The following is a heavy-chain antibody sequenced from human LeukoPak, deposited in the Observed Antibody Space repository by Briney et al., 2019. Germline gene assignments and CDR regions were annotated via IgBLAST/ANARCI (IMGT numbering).Heavy chain of an antibody. CDR2: ISSDETNI. CDR3: AKDPYRVVFATGNYLDP. J-gene: IGHJ5*02. D-gene: IGHD2-15*01. Sequence: GGSLRLSCAASGFTFSSNYMSWVRQAPGKGLEWVAVISSDETNIRYGDSVRGRFTVSRDNAKNTVYLQMNSLGADDTAVYYCAKDPYRVVFATGNYLDPWGQGTLVTVSS. V-gene: IGHV3-30*18. CDR1: GFTFSSNY.